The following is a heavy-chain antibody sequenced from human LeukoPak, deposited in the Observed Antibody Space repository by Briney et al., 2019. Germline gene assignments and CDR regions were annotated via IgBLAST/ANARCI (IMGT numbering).Heavy chain of an antibody. CDR2: ISSSADST. J-gene: IGHJ4*02. CDR3: AKPLEKYTYGGNFDY. Sequence: GGSLRLSCEASGFTFSCYAMSWVCQVPGQGLGWVSVISSSADSTYYADSVKGRFTIPRDNAKNTVYLQMNNLRTEDTAVYYCAKPLEKYTYGGNFDYWGQGILVTVSS. V-gene: IGHV3-23*01. CDR1: GFTFSCYA. D-gene: IGHD4-23*01.